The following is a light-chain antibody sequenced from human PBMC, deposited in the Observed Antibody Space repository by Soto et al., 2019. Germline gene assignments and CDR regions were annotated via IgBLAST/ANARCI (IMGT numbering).Light chain of an antibody. CDR3: QLRSNWPRGT. CDR1: PSFSTY. CDR2: DAS. Sequence: EIVLTQSPATLSLSPGERATLSCRGSPSFSTYLAWYQQKPGQAPRLLIYDASNRATGIPARFSGSGSGTDFTLTISSLEPEDFAVYYCQLRSNWPRGTFGPGTKLEIK. J-gene: IGKJ2*02. V-gene: IGKV3-11*01.